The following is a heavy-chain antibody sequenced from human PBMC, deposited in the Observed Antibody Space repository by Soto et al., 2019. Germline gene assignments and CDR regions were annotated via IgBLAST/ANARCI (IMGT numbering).Heavy chain of an antibody. CDR2: ISGGGDST. V-gene: IGHV3-23*01. Sequence: EVQLLESGGGLVQPGESLRLSCAASGFTFSNFAMSWVRQAPGKGLEWVSAISGGGDSTYYAGSVKGRFTISRDNSKNTLYLPMYNLRAEDTDLYYCAKELGRRYYEEFDYWGQGTLVTVSS. J-gene: IGHJ4*02. CDR1: GFTFSNFA. CDR3: AKELGRRYYEEFDY. D-gene: IGHD1-26*01.